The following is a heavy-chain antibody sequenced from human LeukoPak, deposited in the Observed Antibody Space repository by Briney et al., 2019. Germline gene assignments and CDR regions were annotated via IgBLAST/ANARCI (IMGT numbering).Heavy chain of an antibody. J-gene: IGHJ6*02. CDR2: IYHSGST. CDR1: GGSIINSNW. V-gene: IGHV4-4*02. CDR3: ARDLLVYDILTDYYYYGMDV. D-gene: IGHD3-9*01. Sequence: PSETLSLTCAVSGGSIINSNWWSWVRQPPGKGLEWIGEIYHSGSTNYNPSLKSRVTISVDKSKNQFSLKLSSVTAADTAVYYCARDLLVYDILTDYYYYGMDVWGQGTTVTVSS.